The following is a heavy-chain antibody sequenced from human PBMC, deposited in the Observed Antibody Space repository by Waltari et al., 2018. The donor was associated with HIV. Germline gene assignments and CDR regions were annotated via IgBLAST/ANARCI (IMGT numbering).Heavy chain of an antibody. J-gene: IGHJ4*02. V-gene: IGHV3-48*01. CDR1: GFTFRSHS. CDR3: ARDYSGTYADFDY. CDR2: ISSSGSTI. D-gene: IGHD1-26*01. Sequence: EVQLVESGGGLVQPGGSLRLSCAASGFTFRSHSMNWVRQAPGKGLEWVSYISSSGSTIYYADSVRGRFTISRDNAKNSLYLQLNSLRAEDTAVYYCARDYSGTYADFDYWGQGTLVTVSS.